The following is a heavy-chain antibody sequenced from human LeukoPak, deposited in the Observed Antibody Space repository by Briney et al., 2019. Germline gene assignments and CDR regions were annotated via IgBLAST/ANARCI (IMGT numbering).Heavy chain of an antibody. J-gene: IGHJ4*02. CDR3: ARRHYYGSGSYTYYFDY. CDR1: GGSISSSSYY. Sequence: KPSETLSLTCTVSGGSISSSSYYWGWIRQPPGKGLEWIGSIYYSGSTYYNPSLKSRVTISVDTSKNQFSLKLSSVTAADTAVYYCARRHYYGSGSYTYYFDYWGQGTLVTVSS. D-gene: IGHD3-10*01. CDR2: IYYSGST. V-gene: IGHV4-39*01.